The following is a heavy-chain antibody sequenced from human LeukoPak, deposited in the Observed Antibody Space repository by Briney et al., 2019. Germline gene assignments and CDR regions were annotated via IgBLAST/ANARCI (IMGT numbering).Heavy chain of an antibody. CDR2: VYYSGST. J-gene: IGHJ3*02. CDR1: GGSISSSSYY. D-gene: IGHD6-25*01. V-gene: IGHV4-39*01. Sequence: SETLSLTCTVSGGSISSSSYYWGWIRQPPGKGQEWIGSVYYSGSTYYNPSLKSRVTISVDTSKNQFSLRLSSVTAADTAVYYCARRSGYAFDIWGQGTMVTVSS. CDR3: ARRSGYAFDI.